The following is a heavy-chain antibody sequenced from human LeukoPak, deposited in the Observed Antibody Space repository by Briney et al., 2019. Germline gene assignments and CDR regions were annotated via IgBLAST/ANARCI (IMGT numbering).Heavy chain of an antibody. J-gene: IGHJ3*02. Sequence: SETLSLTCTVSGGSISSYYWSWIRQPPGKGLEWIGYIYYSGSTNYNPSLKSRVTISVDTSKNQFSLKLSSVTAADTAVYYCAREGGAYAFDIWGQGTMVTVSS. D-gene: IGHD3-16*01. V-gene: IGHV4-59*01. CDR1: GGSISSYY. CDR3: AREGGAYAFDI. CDR2: IYYSGST.